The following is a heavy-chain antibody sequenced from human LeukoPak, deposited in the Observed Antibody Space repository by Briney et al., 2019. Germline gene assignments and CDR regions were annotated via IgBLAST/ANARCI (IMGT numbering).Heavy chain of an antibody. CDR1: GYSFTSYW. CDR2: IYPGDSDT. V-gene: IGHV5-51*01. CDR3: ASSTYYYGSLRLPYYYYMDV. J-gene: IGHJ6*03. D-gene: IGHD3-10*01. Sequence: GXXLKISCKGSGYSFTSYWIGWVRQMPGKGLEWMGIIYPGDSDTRYSPSFQGHVTISAHKSISTAYLQWSSLKASDTAMYYCASSTYYYGSLRLPYYYYMDVWGKGTTVTVSS.